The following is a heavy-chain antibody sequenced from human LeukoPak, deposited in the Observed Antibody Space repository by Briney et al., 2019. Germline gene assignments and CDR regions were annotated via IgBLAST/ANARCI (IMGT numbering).Heavy chain of an antibody. CDR3: TRDSKRFGHRDACYI. J-gene: IGHJ3*02. CDR1: GFIFSSSE. D-gene: IGHD3-10*01. V-gene: IGHV3-33*01. Sequence: GGSLRLSCAASGFIFSSSEMHCVRQAPGKGLEWVAIIYYDGNNKYNADSVKGRFTISRDNSKNMLFLQLNSLRVKDTAVYYCTRDSKRFGHRDACYIWGQGTMVTVSS. CDR2: IYYDGNNK.